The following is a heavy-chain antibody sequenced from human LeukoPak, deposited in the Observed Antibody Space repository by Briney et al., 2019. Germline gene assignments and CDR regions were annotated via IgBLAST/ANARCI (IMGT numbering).Heavy chain of an antibody. D-gene: IGHD3-16*01. CDR3: ARAEGWMITFGGVRFGY. CDR2: MNPNSGNT. V-gene: IGHV1-8*01. J-gene: IGHJ4*02. Sequence: GASVKVSCKASGYTFTSYDINWVRQATGQGLEWMGWMNPNSGNTGYAQKFQGRVTMTRNTSISTAYMELSSLRSEDTAVYYCARAEGWMITFGGVRFGYWGQGTVVTVSS. CDR1: GYTFTSYD.